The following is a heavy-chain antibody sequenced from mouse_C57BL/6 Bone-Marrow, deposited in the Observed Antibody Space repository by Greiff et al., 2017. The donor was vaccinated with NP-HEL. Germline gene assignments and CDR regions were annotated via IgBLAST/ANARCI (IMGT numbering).Heavy chain of an antibody. Sequence: VQLQQSGAELVKPGASVKLSCTASGFNIKDYYMHWVKQRTEQGLEWIGRINPEDGETKYAPNFQGKATITADTSSNTAYLQLSSLTSEDTAVYYCARTTSFAYWGQGTLVTVSA. J-gene: IGHJ3*01. D-gene: IGHD1-1*01. CDR2: INPEDGET. V-gene: IGHV14-2*01. CDR1: GFNIKDYY. CDR3: ARTTSFAY.